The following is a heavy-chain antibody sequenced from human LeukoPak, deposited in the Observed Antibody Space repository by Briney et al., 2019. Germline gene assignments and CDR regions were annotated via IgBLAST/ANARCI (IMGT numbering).Heavy chain of an antibody. Sequence: SETLSLTCTVSGGSISSYYWSWIRQPPGKGLEWIGYIYYSGSTNYNPSLKSRVTISVDTSKNQFSLKLSSVTAADTAVYYCARDRAGIYAFDIWGQGTMVTVSS. V-gene: IGHV4-59*01. CDR1: GGSISSYY. D-gene: IGHD6-13*01. CDR2: IYYSGST. J-gene: IGHJ3*02. CDR3: ARDRAGIYAFDI.